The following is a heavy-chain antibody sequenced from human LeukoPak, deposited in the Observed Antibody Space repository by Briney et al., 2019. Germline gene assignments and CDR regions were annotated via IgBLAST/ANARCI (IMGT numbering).Heavy chain of an antibody. CDR2: IYYTGGT. V-gene: IGHV4-59*08. CDR3: AKYGNSGWVIDN. J-gene: IGHJ4*02. Sequence: SETLSLTCTVAGGSIGSDYWAWIRQPPGKGLEYIGYIYYTGGTNYNPSLKSRVTISVDTSKNQFSLKLSSVTAADTAVYFCAKYGNSGWVIDNWGQGTLVTVSS. CDR1: GGSIGSDY. D-gene: IGHD6-19*01.